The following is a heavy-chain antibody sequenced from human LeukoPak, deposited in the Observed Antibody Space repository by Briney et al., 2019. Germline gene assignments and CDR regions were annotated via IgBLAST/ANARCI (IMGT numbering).Heavy chain of an antibody. J-gene: IGHJ4*02. CDR2: ISSSSSYI. Sequence: GGSLRLSCAASGFTFSSYSMNWVRQAPGKGLEWVSSISSSSSYIHYADSVKGRFTISRDNAKNSLYLQMNSLRAEDTAVYYCARGAYGDEAYDYWGQGTLVTVSS. CDR1: GFTFSSYS. V-gene: IGHV3-21*01. CDR3: ARGAYGDEAYDY. D-gene: IGHD4-17*01.